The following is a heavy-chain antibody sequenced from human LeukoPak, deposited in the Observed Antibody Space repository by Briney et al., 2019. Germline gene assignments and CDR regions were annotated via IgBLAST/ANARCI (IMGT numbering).Heavy chain of an antibody. J-gene: IGHJ6*03. Sequence: SETLSLTCAVYGGSFSGYYWSWIRQPPGKGLEWIGEINHSGSTNYNPSLKSRVTISVDTSKNQFSLKLSSVTAADTAVYYCARRPYYYYYYYMDVWGKGTTVTVSS. CDR3: ARRPYYYYYYYMDV. CDR1: GGSFSGYY. CDR2: INHSGST. V-gene: IGHV4-34*01.